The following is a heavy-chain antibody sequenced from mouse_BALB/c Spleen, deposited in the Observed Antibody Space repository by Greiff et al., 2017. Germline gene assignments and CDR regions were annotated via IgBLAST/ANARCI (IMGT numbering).Heavy chain of an antibody. J-gene: IGHJ2*01. D-gene: IGHD2-9*01. Sequence: VQLKQSGAELVRPGALVKLSCKASGFNIKDYYMHWVKQRPEQGLEWIGWIDPENGNTIYDPKFQGKASITADTSSNTAYLQLSSLTSEDTAVYYCARPYYGYDYWGQGTTLTVSS. V-gene: IGHV14-1*02. CDR1: GFNIKDYY. CDR2: IDPENGNT. CDR3: ARPYYGYDY.